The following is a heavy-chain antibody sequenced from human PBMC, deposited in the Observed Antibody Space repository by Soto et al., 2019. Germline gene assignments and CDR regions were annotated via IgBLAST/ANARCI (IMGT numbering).Heavy chain of an antibody. CDR1: GYTFTRNG. J-gene: IGHJ6*02. V-gene: IGHV1-18*01. Sequence: GASVKVSCKTSGYTFTRNGISWVRQAPGHGLEWMGWISPKSGNIKYAQKLQGRVIMNTDTSTSTAYMELRSLRSDDTAVYYCVKDSDSNSWPSRDVWGPGTTVTVSS. CDR2: ISPKSGNI. CDR3: VKDSDSNSWPSRDV. D-gene: IGHD3-22*01.